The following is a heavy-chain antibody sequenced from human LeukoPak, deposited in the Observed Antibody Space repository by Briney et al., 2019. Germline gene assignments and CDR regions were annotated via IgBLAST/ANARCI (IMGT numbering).Heavy chain of an antibody. V-gene: IGHV3-53*01. Sequence: GGALRLSCAASGCIVNNNYMSGVRQAAGKGLEGVAGMYSGGSTYYADSVTRRLTISRDSSKNTLYLQINSLRAEDTAVYYCVRGPKRGNIDCWGQGTLVIVSS. CDR3: VRGPKRGNIDC. J-gene: IGHJ4*02. D-gene: IGHD3-16*01. CDR1: GCIVNNNY. CDR2: MYSGGST.